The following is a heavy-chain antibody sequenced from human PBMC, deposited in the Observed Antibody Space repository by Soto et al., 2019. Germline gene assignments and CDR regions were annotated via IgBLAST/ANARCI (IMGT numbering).Heavy chain of an antibody. CDR3: ARSGYCSSTSCLGVDY. J-gene: IGHJ4*02. CDR1: GYTFTSYA. V-gene: IGHV1-3*01. Sequence: ASVKVSCKASGYTFTSYAMHWVRQAPGQRLEWMGWINAGNGNTKYSQKFQGRVTITRDTSASTAYMELSSLRSEDTAVYYCARSGYCSSTSCLGVDYWGQGTLVTVSS. D-gene: IGHD2-2*01. CDR2: INAGNGNT.